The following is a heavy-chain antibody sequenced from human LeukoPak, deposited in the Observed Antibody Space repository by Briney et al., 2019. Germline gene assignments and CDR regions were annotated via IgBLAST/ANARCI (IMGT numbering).Heavy chain of an antibody. CDR2: ISGSGGST. CDR1: GFTSSSYA. D-gene: IGHD2-2*01. V-gene: IGHV3-23*01. CDR3: AKDLDIVVVPADAFDI. J-gene: IGHJ3*02. Sequence: GGSLRLSCAASGFTSSSYAMSWVRQAPGKGLEWDSAISGSGGSTYYADSVKGRFTISRDNSKNTLYLQMNSLRAEDTAVYYCAKDLDIVVVPADAFDIWGQGTMVTVSS.